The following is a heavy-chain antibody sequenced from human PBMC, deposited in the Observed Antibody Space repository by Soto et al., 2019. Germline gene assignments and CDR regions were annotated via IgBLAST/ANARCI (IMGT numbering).Heavy chain of an antibody. CDR3: AKNGQPPYYYYGLDV. J-gene: IGHJ6*02. V-gene: IGHV1-18*01. CDR2: ISGYNGDT. CDR1: GYTFTRYG. D-gene: IGHD2-8*01. Sequence: ASVKVSCKASGYTFTRYGISWVRQAPGQGLEWMGWISGYNGDTNYVQKFQDRVSMTIDTSTGTAYMELRSLTSDDTAIYYCAKNGQPPYYYYGLDVWGQGTKVTVS.